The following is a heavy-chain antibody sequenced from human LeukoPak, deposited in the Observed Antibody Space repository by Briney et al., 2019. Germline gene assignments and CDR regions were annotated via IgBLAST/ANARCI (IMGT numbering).Heavy chain of an antibody. CDR2: IRYDGSNK. Sequence: PGGSLRLSCAASGFTFSSYGMHWVRQAPGKGLEWVAFIRYDGSNKYYADSVKGRFTISRDNAKNSLYLQMNSLRAEDTAVYYCAWGRQWLVRFDYWAREPWSPSPQ. D-gene: IGHD6-19*01. CDR3: AWGRQWLVRFDY. J-gene: IGHJ4*02. CDR1: GFTFSSYG. V-gene: IGHV3-30*02.